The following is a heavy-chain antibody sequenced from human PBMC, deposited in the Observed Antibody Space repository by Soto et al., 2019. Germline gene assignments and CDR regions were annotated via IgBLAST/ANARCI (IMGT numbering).Heavy chain of an antibody. CDR3: AKDRGTSTEDYYYYGMDV. J-gene: IGHJ6*02. D-gene: IGHD2-2*01. Sequence: GGSLRLSCVASGFTFSAYAMTWVRQAPGKRLEWDSSISGSGGITYYADSVKGRFTVSRDNSKNTLYLQMNTLRAEDTALYYCAKDRGTSTEDYYYYGMDVWGQGTTVTVSS. V-gene: IGHV3-23*01. CDR2: ISGSGGIT. CDR1: GFTFSAYA.